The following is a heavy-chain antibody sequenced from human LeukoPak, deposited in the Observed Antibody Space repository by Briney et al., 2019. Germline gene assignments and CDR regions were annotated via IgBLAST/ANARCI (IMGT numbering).Heavy chain of an antibody. J-gene: IGHJ4*02. CDR2: IIPIFGTA. CDR3: AILRAAAGTYYFDY. CDR1: GGTFSSYA. V-gene: IGHV1-69*05. D-gene: IGHD6-13*01. Sequence: SVKVSCKASGGTFSSYAISWVRQAPGQGLEWMGGIIPIFGTANYAQKFQGRVTITTDESTSTAYMELSSLRSEDTAVYYCAILRAAAGTYYFDYWGRGTLVTVSS.